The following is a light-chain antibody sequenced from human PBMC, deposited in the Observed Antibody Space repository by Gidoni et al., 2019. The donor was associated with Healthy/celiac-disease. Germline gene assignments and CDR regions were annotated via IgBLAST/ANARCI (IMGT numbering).Light chain of an antibody. CDR3: QQSYSTPR. CDR2: AAP. V-gene: IGKV1-39*01. Sequence: DLQMTQSPSSLSASVGDRVTITCRESQSISSYLNWYQQKPGKAPKLLIYAAPSLQSGVPSRFSGSGSGTDFTLTISSLQPEDFATYYCQQSYSTPRFGQGTKLEIK. CDR1: QSISSY. J-gene: IGKJ2*01.